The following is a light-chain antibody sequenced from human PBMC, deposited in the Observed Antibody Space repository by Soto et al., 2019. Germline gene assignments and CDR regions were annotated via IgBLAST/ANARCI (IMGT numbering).Light chain of an antibody. CDR2: DAS. V-gene: IGKV1-5*01. Sequence: DIQMTQSPSTLSGSVGDRVTITCRASQSISNWLAWYQQKPGKAPKLLIYDASSLESGVPSRFSGSASGAEFTLTISSLQPDDFAAYYCQQYNSYSWTFGQGTKVEIK. CDR3: QQYNSYSWT. CDR1: QSISNW. J-gene: IGKJ1*01.